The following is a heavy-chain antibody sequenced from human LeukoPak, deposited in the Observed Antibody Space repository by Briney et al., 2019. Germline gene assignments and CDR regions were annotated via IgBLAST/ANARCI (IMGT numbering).Heavy chain of an antibody. CDR2: MNPNSGNI. CDR1: GYTFTSYD. D-gene: IGHD4-17*01. V-gene: IGHV1-8*01. Sequence: ASVKVSCKASGYTFTSYDINWVRQATGQGLEWMGWMNPNSGNIGYAQKFQGRVTMTRNTSISTAYMELSSLRSEDTAVYYCARAAYDYGDYGVDYWGQGTLVTVSS. J-gene: IGHJ4*02. CDR3: ARAAYDYGDYGVDY.